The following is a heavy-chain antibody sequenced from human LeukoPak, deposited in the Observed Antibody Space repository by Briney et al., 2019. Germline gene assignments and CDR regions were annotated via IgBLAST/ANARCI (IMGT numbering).Heavy chain of an antibody. CDR1: GFTFSSYS. CDR2: ISSSSSYI. D-gene: IGHD6-6*01. CDR3: ARAGGSSSSRFFRY. Sequence: GGSLRLSCAASGFTFSSYSMNWVRQAPGKGLEWVSSISSSSSYIHYADSVKGRFTISRDNAKNSLYLQMNSLRAEDTAVYYCARAGGSSSSRFFRYWGQGTLVTVSS. J-gene: IGHJ4*02. V-gene: IGHV3-21*01.